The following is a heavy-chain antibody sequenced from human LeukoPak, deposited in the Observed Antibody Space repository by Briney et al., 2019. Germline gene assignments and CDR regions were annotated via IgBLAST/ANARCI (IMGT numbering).Heavy chain of an antibody. Sequence: KPSETLSLTCTVSGGSISNSRYYWDWIRQPPGKGLEWIGSIYYSGSTYYNPSLKSRVTISVDTSKNQFSLKLSSVTAAYTAVYYCASQIWYNWNTPGGYYFDYWGQGTLVTVSS. V-gene: IGHV4-39*07. CDR2: IYYSGST. D-gene: IGHD1/OR15-1a*01. J-gene: IGHJ4*02. CDR3: ASQIWYNWNTPGGYYFDY. CDR1: GGSISNSRYY.